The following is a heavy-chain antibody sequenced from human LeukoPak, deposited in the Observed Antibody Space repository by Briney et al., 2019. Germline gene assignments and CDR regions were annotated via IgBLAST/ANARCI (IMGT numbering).Heavy chain of an antibody. CDR3: ARASGYSYGSDAFDI. D-gene: IGHD5-18*01. J-gene: IGHJ3*02. Sequence: GGSLRLSCAASGFTFSSYWMSWVRQAPGKGLEWVANIKQDGSEKYYVDSVKGRFTIYRDNAKNSLYLQMNSLRAEDTAVYYCARASGYSYGSDAFDIWGQGTMVTVSS. CDR1: GFTFSSYW. V-gene: IGHV3-7*01. CDR2: IKQDGSEK.